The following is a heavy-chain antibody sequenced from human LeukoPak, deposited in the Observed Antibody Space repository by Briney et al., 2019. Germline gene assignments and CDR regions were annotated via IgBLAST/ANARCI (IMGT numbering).Heavy chain of an antibody. CDR1: GFTFSSYS. CDR3: AKGFRYFDY. D-gene: IGHD3-9*01. Sequence: GGSLRLSCAASGFTFSSYSMNWVRQAPGKGLEWVSGITGSGGITYYAASVKGRFTISRDNSKNTLYLQMNSLRTEDTALYYCAKGFRYFDYWGQGTLVTVPS. CDR2: ITGSGGIT. J-gene: IGHJ4*02. V-gene: IGHV3-23*01.